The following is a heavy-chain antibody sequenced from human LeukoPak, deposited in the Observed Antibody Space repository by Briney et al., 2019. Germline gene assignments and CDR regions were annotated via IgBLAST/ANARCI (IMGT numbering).Heavy chain of an antibody. D-gene: IGHD3-3*01. CDR1: GFTFSSYA. CDR2: ISGSGGST. J-gene: IGHJ3*02. CDR3: AKDRRRIRFLESFDAFDI. Sequence: GGSLRLSCAASGFTFSSYAMSWVRQAPGKGLERVSAISGSGGSTYYADSVKGRFTISRDNSKNTLYLQMNSLRAEDTAVYYCAKDRRRIRFLESFDAFDIWGQGTMVTVSS. V-gene: IGHV3-23*01.